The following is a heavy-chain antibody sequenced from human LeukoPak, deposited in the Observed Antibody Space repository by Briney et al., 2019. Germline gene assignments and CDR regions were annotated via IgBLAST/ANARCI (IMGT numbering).Heavy chain of an antibody. CDR3: ARGLGGRWFGVQTGVDY. Sequence: ASVKVSCKASGYTFTSYDINCVRQATGQGLEWMGWMNPNSGNTGYAQKFQGRVTMTRNTSISTAYMELSSLRSEDTAVYYCARGLGGRWFGVQTGVDYWGQGNLVTVSS. J-gene: IGHJ4*02. D-gene: IGHD3-10*01. V-gene: IGHV1-8*01. CDR2: MNPNSGNT. CDR1: GYTFTSYD.